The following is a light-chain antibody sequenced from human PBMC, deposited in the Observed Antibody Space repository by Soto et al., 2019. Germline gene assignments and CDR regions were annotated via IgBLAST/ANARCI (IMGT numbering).Light chain of an antibody. V-gene: IGKV1-9*01. J-gene: IGKJ5*01. CDR2: AAS. CDR1: QGISNY. Sequence: DIQLIQSPSFLSASVGDRVTITCRASQGISNYVLWYQQKPGKAPKLLIYAASTLQSGVASRFSGSGSGTEFTLTISSLQPEDFAIYYCQHLDSYPITFGQGTRLEIK. CDR3: QHLDSYPIT.